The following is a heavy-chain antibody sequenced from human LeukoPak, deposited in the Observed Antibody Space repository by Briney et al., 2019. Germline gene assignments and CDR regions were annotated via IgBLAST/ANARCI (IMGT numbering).Heavy chain of an antibody. CDR3: ALYGSGSPSIDY. Sequence: PGGSLRLSCAASGFTVSSNYMSWVRQAPGRGLEWVSVIYSGGTTDYADSVKGRFTISRDNSKNTLYLQMNSLRAEDTAVYYCALYGSGSPSIDYWGQGTLVTVSS. D-gene: IGHD3-10*01. J-gene: IGHJ4*02. CDR1: GFTVSSNY. CDR2: IYSGGTT. V-gene: IGHV3-66*02.